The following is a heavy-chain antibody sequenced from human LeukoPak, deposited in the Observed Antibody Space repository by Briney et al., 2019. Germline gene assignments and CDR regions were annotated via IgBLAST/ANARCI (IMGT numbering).Heavy chain of an antibody. J-gene: IGHJ6*03. CDR1: GFSISTYW. D-gene: IGHD5-18*01. Sequence: GGSLRLSCAASGFSISTYWIHWVRQAPGKGLVWVSRINPDGSTTYYADSVKGRITISRDNAKNTLYLQMNSLRAEDTAVYYCAKDRGYSYYYYYMDVWGKGTTVTISS. CDR3: AKDRGYSYYYYYMDV. V-gene: IGHV3-74*01. CDR2: INPDGSTT.